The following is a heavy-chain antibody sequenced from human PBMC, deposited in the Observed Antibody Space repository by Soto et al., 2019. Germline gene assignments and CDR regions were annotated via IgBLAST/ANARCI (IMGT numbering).Heavy chain of an antibody. V-gene: IGHV4-59*01. CDR2: IYYSGST. J-gene: IGHJ6*04. CDR1: GGSISSYY. D-gene: IGHD3-3*01. Sequence: ASETLSLTCTVSGGSISSYYWSWIRQPPGKGLEWIGYIYYSGSTNYNPSLKSRVTISVDTSKNQFSLKLSSVTAADTAVYYCARGLRFLEWFPSQPPEGDVWGKGTTVTVSS. CDR3: ARGLRFLEWFPSQPPEGDV.